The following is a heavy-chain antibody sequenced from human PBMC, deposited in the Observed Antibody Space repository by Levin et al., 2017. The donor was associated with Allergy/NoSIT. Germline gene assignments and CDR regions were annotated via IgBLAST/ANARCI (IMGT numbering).Heavy chain of an antibody. CDR1: GGSFSGYY. D-gene: IGHD2-2*01. J-gene: IGHJ3*02. V-gene: IGHV4-34*01. CDR3: AKGYCSSTSCPTAGAFDI. Sequence: SQTLSLTCAVYGGSFSGYYWSWIRQPPGKGLEWIGEINHSGSTNYNPSLKSRVTISVDTSKNQFSLKLSSVTAADTAVYYCAKGYCSSTSCPTAGAFDIWGQGTMVTVSS. CDR2: INHSGST.